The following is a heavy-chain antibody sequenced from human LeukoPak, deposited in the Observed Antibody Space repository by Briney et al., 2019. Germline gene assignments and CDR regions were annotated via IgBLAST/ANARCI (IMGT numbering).Heavy chain of an antibody. CDR2: ITPDSGVT. D-gene: IGHD2-8*01. J-gene: IGHJ4*02. Sequence: ASVKVSCKTSVYTFSAYFLHWLRQAPGQGLEWMGWITPDSGVTKYAQKFQGRVTMTRDTSITTVYMELSSLRPDDTAVYYCARFYNGNQDFDYWGQGTLVTVSS. CDR1: VYTFSAYF. CDR3: ARFYNGNQDFDY. V-gene: IGHV1-2*02.